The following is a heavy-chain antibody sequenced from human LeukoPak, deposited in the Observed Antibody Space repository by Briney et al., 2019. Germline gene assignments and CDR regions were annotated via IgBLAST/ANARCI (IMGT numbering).Heavy chain of an antibody. D-gene: IGHD3-10*01. V-gene: IGHV4-39*01. Sequence: PSETLSLTCTVSGGSISSSSYYWGWIRQPPGKGLEWIGSIYYSGSTYYNPSLKSRVTISVDTSKNQFSLKLSSVTAADTAVYYCARRVRGKKDFDYWGQGTLVTVSS. CDR3: ARRVRGKKDFDY. CDR2: IYYSGST. J-gene: IGHJ4*02. CDR1: GGSISSSSYY.